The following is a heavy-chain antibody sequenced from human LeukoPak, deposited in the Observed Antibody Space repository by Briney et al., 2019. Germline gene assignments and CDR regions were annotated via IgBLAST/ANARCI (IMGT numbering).Heavy chain of an antibody. V-gene: IGHV3-30*01. CDR2: ISYDGTIE. CDR3: ARARTYFYDSGSSGPHYFDY. D-gene: IGHD3-10*01. CDR1: GFTFSNYA. Sequence: GGSLRLSCAASGFTFSNYALHWVRQAPGKGLEWVAVISYDGTIEYHADSVKGRFTISRDNSKNTLYLQMNSLRAEDTAVYYCARARTYFYDSGSSGPHYFDYWGQGTLVTVSS. J-gene: IGHJ4*02.